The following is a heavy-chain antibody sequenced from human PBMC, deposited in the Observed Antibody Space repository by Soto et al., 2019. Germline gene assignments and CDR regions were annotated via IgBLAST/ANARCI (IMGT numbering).Heavy chain of an antibody. J-gene: IGHJ6*02. Sequence: QVQLVQSGAEVKKTGSSVKVSCKASGGTFSSYTISWVRQAPEQGLEWMGGVIPGLSITNYAQKFQDRVTITADESTTTAYMELSSLRSEDTAVYYCASRRSFYYDMDVWGQGTPVTVSS. D-gene: IGHD2-15*01. V-gene: IGHV1-69*01. CDR1: GGTFSSYT. CDR3: ASRRSFYYDMDV. CDR2: VIPGLSIT.